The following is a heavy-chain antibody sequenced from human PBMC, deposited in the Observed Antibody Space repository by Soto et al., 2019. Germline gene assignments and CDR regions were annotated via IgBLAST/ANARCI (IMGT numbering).Heavy chain of an antibody. V-gene: IGHV1-69*13. J-gene: IGHJ4*02. Sequence: SVKVSCKASGGTFSSYAISWVRQAPGQGLEWMGGIIPIFGTANYAQKFQGRVTITADESTSTAYMELSSLRSEDTAVYYCARDSLDYDSSGYYILWGQGTLVTVSS. CDR2: IIPIFGTA. CDR3: ARDSLDYDSSGYYIL. D-gene: IGHD3-22*01. CDR1: GGTFSSYA.